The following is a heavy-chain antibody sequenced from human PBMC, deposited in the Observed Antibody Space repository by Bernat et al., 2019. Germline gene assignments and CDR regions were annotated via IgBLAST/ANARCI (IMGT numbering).Heavy chain of an antibody. CDR1: GGSISSSSYY. CDR3: ARRRSLGYGGVTDFDS. V-gene: IGHV4-39*01. J-gene: IGHJ4*02. D-gene: IGHD4-23*01. CDR2: IYYSGST. Sequence: QLQLQESGPGLVKPSETLSLTCTVSGGSISSSSYYWGWIRQPPGKGLEWIGSIYYSGSTYYNPSLKSRVTISIDTSRNQFSLKLSSVTAAYTAVYYCARRRSLGYGGVTDFDSWGQGTLVTVSS.